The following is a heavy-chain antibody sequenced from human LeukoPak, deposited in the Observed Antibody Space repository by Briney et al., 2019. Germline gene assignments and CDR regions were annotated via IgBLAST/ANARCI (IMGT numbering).Heavy chain of an antibody. CDR2: IYYSGST. J-gene: IGHJ4*02. CDR3: ARHGSSSSWYVDN. V-gene: IGHV4-59*08. Sequence: SETLSLTCTVSGGSISSYYWSWLRQPPGKGLEWIGYIYYSGSTNYNPSLNGRVTISVDTSKNQFSLKLSSVTAADTAVYYCARHGSSSSWYVDNWGQGTLVTVSS. D-gene: IGHD6-13*01. CDR1: GGSISSYY.